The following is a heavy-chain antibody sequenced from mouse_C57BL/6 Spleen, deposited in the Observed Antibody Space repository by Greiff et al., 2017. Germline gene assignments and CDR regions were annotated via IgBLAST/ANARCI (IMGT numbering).Heavy chain of an antibody. V-gene: IGHV5-6*01. J-gene: IGHJ2*01. CDR2: IRSGGSYT. D-gene: IGHD2-1*01. CDR1: GFTFSSYG. Sequence: EVQGVESGGDLVKPGGSLKLSCAASGFTFSSYGMSWVRQTPDKRLEWVATIRSGGSYTYYPASVQGRFTISRDNAKNTLYLQMSSLKSEDTAMCYCARHYGNYGFDCGGQGTTLTGSS. CDR3: ARHYGNYGFDC.